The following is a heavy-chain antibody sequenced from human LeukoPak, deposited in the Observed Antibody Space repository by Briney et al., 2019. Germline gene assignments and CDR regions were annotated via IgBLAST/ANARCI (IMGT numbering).Heavy chain of an antibody. CDR2: ISAYNGNT. Sequence: ASVKVSCKASGYTCTDFGVSWVRQAPGQGLGWMGWISAYNGNTNYVQKFQGRVTMTTEISTSTAYMELRSLRSGDTAVFYCVRDLGVDTSMIFFDYWGQGTRVTVSS. V-gene: IGHV1-18*01. CDR1: GYTCTDFG. J-gene: IGHJ4*02. D-gene: IGHD5-18*01. CDR3: VRDLGVDTSMIFFDY.